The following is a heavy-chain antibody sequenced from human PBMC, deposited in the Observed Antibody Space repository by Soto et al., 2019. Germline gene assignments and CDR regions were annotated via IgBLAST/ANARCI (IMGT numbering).Heavy chain of an antibody. J-gene: IGHJ4*02. CDR1: GFTFSSYA. Sequence: EVQLLESGGGLVQPGGSLRLSCAASGFTFSSYAMSWVRQAPGRGLEWVSAISGSGGSTYYADSVMGRFTISRDNSKNTLYLQMNSRRAEDTAVYYCAKVRQGYSSGWGQGPQVTVSS. CDR2: ISGSGGST. V-gene: IGHV3-23*01. D-gene: IGHD6-25*01. CDR3: AKVRQGYSSG.